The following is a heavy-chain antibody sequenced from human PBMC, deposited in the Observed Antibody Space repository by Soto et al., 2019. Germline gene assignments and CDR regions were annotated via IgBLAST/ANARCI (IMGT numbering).Heavy chain of an antibody. V-gene: IGHV3-23*01. Sequence: EVHLLESGGGLVQPGGSLRLSCAASGFTFSSYAMSWVRQAPGKGLEWVSAISGGGGSTYYADSVRGRFTISRDNSKNTLYLQMNSLRAEDTAVYYCAKGVPMVRGVIGGDYFDYWGQGILVTVSS. CDR2: ISGGGGST. CDR3: AKGVPMVRGVIGGDYFDY. D-gene: IGHD3-10*01. J-gene: IGHJ4*02. CDR1: GFTFSSYA.